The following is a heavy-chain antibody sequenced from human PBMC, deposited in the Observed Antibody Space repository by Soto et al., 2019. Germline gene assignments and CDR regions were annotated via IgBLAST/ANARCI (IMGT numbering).Heavy chain of an antibody. J-gene: IGHJ6*02. CDR1: GGSLSGFP. Sequence: PSETLSLTCSVSGGSLSGFPWSWIRQPPGKGLEWIGYIYYSGSTNYNPSLKSRVTISVDTSKNQFSLKLSSVTAADTAVYYCARESGDYSGYYYGMDVWGQGTTVTVSS. D-gene: IGHD4-17*01. CDR3: ARESGDYSGYYYGMDV. CDR2: IYYSGST. V-gene: IGHV4-59*01.